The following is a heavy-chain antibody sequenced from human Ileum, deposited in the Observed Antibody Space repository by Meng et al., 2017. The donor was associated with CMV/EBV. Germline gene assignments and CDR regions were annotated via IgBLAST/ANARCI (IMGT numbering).Heavy chain of an antibody. CDR2: INPNTGGR. D-gene: IGHD3-9*01. Sequence: QVQLVQSGAEVKKPGASVRVSCKASGYTFIAYYINWVRRAPGQGLEWMGRINPNTGGRSYAPNFQGRVTMNRDTSINTAYMEVNRLNSDDTAMYYCARDRDTDWYSPFDYWGPGTLVTVSS. V-gene: IGHV1-2*06. CDR1: GYTFIAYY. J-gene: IGHJ4*02. CDR3: ARDRDTDWYSPFDY.